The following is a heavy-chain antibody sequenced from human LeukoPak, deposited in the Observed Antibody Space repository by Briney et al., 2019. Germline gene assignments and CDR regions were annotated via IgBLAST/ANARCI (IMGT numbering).Heavy chain of an antibody. D-gene: IGHD1-26*01. J-gene: IGHJ4*02. Sequence: GGSLRLSCAASGFTFSSYAMHWVRQAPGKGLEWVAVISYDGSNKYYADSVKGRFTISRDNSKKKLYLQMNSLRTEDTAVYYCAKIVGGSYEEFDYWGQGTLVTVSS. CDR1: GFTFSSYA. V-gene: IGHV3-30-3*01. CDR2: ISYDGSNK. CDR3: AKIVGGSYEEFDY.